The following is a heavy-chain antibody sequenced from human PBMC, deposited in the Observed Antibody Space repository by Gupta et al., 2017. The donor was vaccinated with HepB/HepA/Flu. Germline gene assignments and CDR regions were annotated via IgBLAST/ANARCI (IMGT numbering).Heavy chain of an antibody. CDR1: GFTFSTYG. J-gene: IGHJ4*02. CDR2: IAYDGRNK. CDR3: ARDPRQPPYNNPWFLFDS. V-gene: IGHV3-30*03. Sequence: QVQLVESGGGVVQPGGSLRLSCAASGFTFSTYGMHWVRQVPGKGLEWLTVIAYDGRNKYYTDSVKGRCTVSRDNSENTLYLQMNSLRAEDTALYYCARDPRQPPYNNPWFLFDSWGQGTLVTVSS. D-gene: IGHD3-9*01.